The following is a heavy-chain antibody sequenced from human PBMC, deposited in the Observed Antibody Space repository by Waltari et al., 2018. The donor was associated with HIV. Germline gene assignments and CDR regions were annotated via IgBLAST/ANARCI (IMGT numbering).Heavy chain of an antibody. CDR3: ARLPRRGGMDV. J-gene: IGHJ6*02. Sequence: QVQLVQSGPEMKNPGASVKVSCKASYYTSTTYGIAWVRQAPGQGLEWMGYINIHNGYTDYGEKFQGRVAMTRDTSTNTAYMDLRSLRSDDTAVYYCARLPRRGGMDVWGQGTTVTVSS. CDR1: YYTSTTYG. V-gene: IGHV1-18*01. CDR2: INIHNGYT. D-gene: IGHD3-10*01.